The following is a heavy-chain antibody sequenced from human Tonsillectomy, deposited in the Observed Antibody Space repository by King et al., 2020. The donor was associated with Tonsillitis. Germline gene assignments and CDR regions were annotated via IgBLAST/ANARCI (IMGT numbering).Heavy chain of an antibody. J-gene: IGHJ4*02. CDR2: TDWDEDK. CDR3: ARIGVGATAWFDY. D-gene: IGHD1-26*01. CDR1: GFSLSTSGMC. Sequence: VTLKESGPALVKPTQTLTLTCSFSGFSLSTSGMCVSWIRKPPGKALEGLALTDWDEDKYSSTSLKTRLTSSKDTPKHQVVLNMTNMDPVDKAKYYCARIGVGATAWFDYWGQGTLVTVSS. V-gene: IGHV2-70*01.